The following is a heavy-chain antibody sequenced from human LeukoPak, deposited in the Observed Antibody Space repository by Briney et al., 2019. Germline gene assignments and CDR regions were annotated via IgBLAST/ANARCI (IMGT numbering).Heavy chain of an antibody. CDR3: ANHGGEWELRTYYYYGMDV. CDR2: ISGSGGST. CDR1: GFTFSSYA. V-gene: IGHV3-23*01. D-gene: IGHD1-26*01. J-gene: IGHJ6*02. Sequence: QPGGSLRLSCAASGFTFSSYAMSWVRQAPGKGLEWVSAISGSGGSTYYADSVKGRFTISRDNSKNTLYLQMNSLRAEDTAVYYCANHGGEWELRTYYYYGMDVWGQGTTVTVSS.